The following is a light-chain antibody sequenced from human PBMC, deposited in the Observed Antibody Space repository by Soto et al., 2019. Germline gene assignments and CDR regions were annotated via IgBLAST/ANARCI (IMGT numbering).Light chain of an antibody. J-gene: IGKJ1*01. CDR3: QQYYSTPWT. CDR2: WAS. Sequence: DIVMTQSPDPLAVSLGERATINCKSSQSVLYSSNNKNYLAWYQHKPGQPPKLLIYWASTRESGVPGRFSGSGSGIDFTLTISSLQAEDVAVYYCQQYYSTPWTFGQGTKVEIK. CDR1: QSVLYSSNNKNY. V-gene: IGKV4-1*01.